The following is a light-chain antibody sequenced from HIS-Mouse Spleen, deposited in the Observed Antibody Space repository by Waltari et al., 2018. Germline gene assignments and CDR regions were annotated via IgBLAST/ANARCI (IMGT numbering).Light chain of an antibody. CDR3: QQYGSSPPWP. CDR2: KAS. CDR1: QSISSW. V-gene: IGKV1-5*03. J-gene: IGKJ1*01. Sequence: DIQMTQSPSTLSASVGDRVTITCRASQSISSWLAWYQQKPGKAPKLLIYKASSLESGVPSRFSGSGSGTDFTLTISRLEPEDFAVYYCQQYGSSPPWPFGQGTKVEIK.